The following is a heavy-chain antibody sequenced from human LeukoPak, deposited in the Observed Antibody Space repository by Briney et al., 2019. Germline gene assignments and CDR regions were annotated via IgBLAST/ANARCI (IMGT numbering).Heavy chain of an antibody. CDR1: GFTVSSNY. V-gene: IGHV3-66*01. J-gene: IGHJ3*02. CDR2: IYSGGST. Sequence: GGSLRLSCAASGFTVSSNYMSWVRQAPGKGLEWVSVIYSGGSTYYADSVKGRFTISRDNSKNALYLQMNSLRAEDTAVYYCAREAYHPGAFDIWGQGTMVTVSS. CDR3: AREAYHPGAFDI.